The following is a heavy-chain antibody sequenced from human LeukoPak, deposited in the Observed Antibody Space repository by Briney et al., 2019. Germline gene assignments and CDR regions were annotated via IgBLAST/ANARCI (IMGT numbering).Heavy chain of an antibody. CDR3: ARDLSVYYYYYFDF. CDR2: ISHDGTT. J-gene: IGHJ4*02. V-gene: IGHV4-59*04. CDR1: GGSISNYY. Sequence: SETLSLTCTVSGGSISNYYWSWIRQPPGKGLEWIATISHDGTTFYNPSLKSRVTMTLDTSRNQFSLRLSSVTAADTAVYYCARDLSVYYYYYFDFWGQGTLVTVSS. D-gene: IGHD3-22*01.